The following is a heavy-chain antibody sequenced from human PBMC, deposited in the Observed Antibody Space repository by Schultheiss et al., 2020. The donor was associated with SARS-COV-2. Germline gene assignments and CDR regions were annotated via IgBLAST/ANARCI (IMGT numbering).Heavy chain of an antibody. CDR3: VTGYYDSSGPNYY. CDR2: ISGSGGST. CDR1: GFTFSGYA. Sequence: SCAASGFTFSGYAMSWVRQAPGKGLEWVSAISGSGGSTYYADSVKGRFTISRDNSKNTLYLQMNSLRAEDTAVYYCVTGYYDSSGPNYYWGQGTLVTVSS. V-gene: IGHV3-23*01. J-gene: IGHJ4*02. D-gene: IGHD3-22*01.